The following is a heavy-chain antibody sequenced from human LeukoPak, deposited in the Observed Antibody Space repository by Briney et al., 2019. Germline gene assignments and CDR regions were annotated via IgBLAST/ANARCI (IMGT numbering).Heavy chain of an antibody. CDR2: INPNSGGT. J-gene: IGHJ5*02. V-gene: IGHV1-2*02. Sequence: ASVKVSCKASGYTFTGYYMHWVRQAPGQGLEWMGWINPNSGGTNYAQKFQGRVTMTRDTSISTDYMELSRLRSDDTAVYYCARDPSLYSSGWYTVGGNWFDPWGQGTLVTVSS. D-gene: IGHD6-19*01. CDR3: ARDPSLYSSGWYTVGGNWFDP. CDR1: GYTFTGYY.